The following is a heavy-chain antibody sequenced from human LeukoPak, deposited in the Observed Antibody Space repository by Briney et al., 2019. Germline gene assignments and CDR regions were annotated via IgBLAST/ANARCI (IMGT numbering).Heavy chain of an antibody. J-gene: IGHJ5*02. D-gene: IGHD6-13*01. CDR1: GYTFTSYY. V-gene: IGHV1-46*01. Sequence: ASVKVSCKASGYTFTSYYMHWVRQAPGQGLEWMGIINPSGGSTSYAQKFQGRVTITRDMSTSTVYMELSSRRSEDTAVYYCAGSSSWTTGGFDPWGQGTLVTVSS. CDR3: AGSSSWTTGGFDP. CDR2: INPSGGST.